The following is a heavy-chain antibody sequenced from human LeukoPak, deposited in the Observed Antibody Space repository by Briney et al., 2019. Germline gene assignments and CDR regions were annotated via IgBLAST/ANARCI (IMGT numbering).Heavy chain of an antibody. D-gene: IGHD3-10*01. CDR1: GFTFSDYY. J-gene: IGHJ4*02. CDR3: ARVSWYGSGSSINFDY. V-gene: IGHV3-11*01. CDR2: ISGSGTII. Sequence: GGSLRLSCAASGFTFSDYYMSWIRQAPGKGLEWLSYISGSGTIIHYADSVKGRFTISRDNAKNSLSLQMNSLRAEDTAFYYCARVSWYGSGSSINFDYWGQGTLVTVSS.